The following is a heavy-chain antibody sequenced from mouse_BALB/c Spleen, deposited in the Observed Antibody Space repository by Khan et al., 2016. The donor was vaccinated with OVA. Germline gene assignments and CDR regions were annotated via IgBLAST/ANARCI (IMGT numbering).Heavy chain of an antibody. V-gene: IGHV2-2*02. CDR2: IWSVGST. CDR1: GFSLTSYG. J-gene: IGHJ3*01. CDR3: ARNYEYDEGLAY. D-gene: IGHD2-4*01. Sequence: QVQLKESGPGLVQPSQSLSITCTVSGFSLTSYGVHWVRQSPGKGLEWLGVIWSVGSTDYNAAFISRLNICKDNSKSHAFFKMNSLQANDTAIYYCARNYEYDEGLAYWGQGTLVTVSA.